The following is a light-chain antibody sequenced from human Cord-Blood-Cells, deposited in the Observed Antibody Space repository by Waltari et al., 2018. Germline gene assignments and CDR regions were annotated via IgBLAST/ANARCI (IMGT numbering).Light chain of an antibody. CDR1: SLRSYY. CDR2: GKN. V-gene: IGLV3-19*01. Sequence: SSELTHDPAVSVALGQTVRITCQGDSLRSYYASWYQQKPGQAPVLVLYGKNNRPSGIPDRFSGSSSGNKASLTITGAQAEEEADYYCNSRDSSGNHVVFGGGTKMTVL. J-gene: IGLJ2*01. CDR3: NSRDSSGNHVV.